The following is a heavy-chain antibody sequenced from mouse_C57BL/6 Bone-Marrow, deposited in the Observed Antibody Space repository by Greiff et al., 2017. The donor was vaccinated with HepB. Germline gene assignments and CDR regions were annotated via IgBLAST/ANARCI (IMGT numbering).Heavy chain of an antibody. J-gene: IGHJ3*01. V-gene: IGHV1-54*01. CDR1: GYAFTNYL. CDR2: INPGSGGT. CDR3: AREINYYGNHWFAY. D-gene: IGHD2-1*01. Sequence: QVQLKQSGAELVRPGTSVKVSCKASGYAFTNYLIEWVKQRPGQGLEWIGVINPGSGGTNYNEKFKGKATLTADKSSSTAYMQLSSLTSEDSAVYFCAREINYYGNHWFAYWGQGTLVTVSA.